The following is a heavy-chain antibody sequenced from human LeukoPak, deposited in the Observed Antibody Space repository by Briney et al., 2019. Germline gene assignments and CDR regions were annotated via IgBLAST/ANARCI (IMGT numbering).Heavy chain of an antibody. V-gene: IGHV4-30-4*01. J-gene: IGHJ4*02. CDR1: GASISSGAYY. CDR3: ARYPYSDSGVWQAFDY. CDR2: IYYSGST. D-gene: IGHD5-12*01. Sequence: SETLSLTCTVSGASISSGAYYWTWIRQHPGKGLEWIGYIYYSGSTYYNPSLKSRVTISVDTSKNQFSLRLTSVTAADMAVYYCARYPYSDSGVWQAFDYWGQGTLVTVSS.